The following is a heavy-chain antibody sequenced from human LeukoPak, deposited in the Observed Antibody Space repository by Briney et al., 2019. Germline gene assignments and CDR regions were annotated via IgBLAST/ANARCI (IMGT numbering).Heavy chain of an antibody. CDR2: IYYSGST. V-gene: IGHV4-59*01. J-gene: IGHJ1*01. Sequence: SETLSLTCTVSGGSISSYYWSWIRQPPGKGLEWIGYIYYSGSTNYNPSLKSRVTISVDTSKNQFSLKLSSVTAADTAVYYCARGGYDFWSGYSAEYFQRWGQGTLVTVSS. D-gene: IGHD3-3*01. CDR1: GGSISSYY. CDR3: ARGGYDFWSGYSAEYFQR.